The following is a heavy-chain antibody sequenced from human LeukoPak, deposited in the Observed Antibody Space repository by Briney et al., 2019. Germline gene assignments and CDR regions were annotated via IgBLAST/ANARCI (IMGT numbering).Heavy chain of an antibody. V-gene: IGHV3-15*01. D-gene: IGHD2-15*01. J-gene: IGHJ5*02. CDR3: TTDGSLQCWFDP. Sequence: NPGGSLTLSCAASGFTFSNAWMSWVRQAPGKGLEWVGSIKSKTDGGTTDYAAPVKGRFTISRDDSKNTLYLQMNSLKTEDTAVYYCTTDGSLQCWFDPWGQETLVTVSS. CDR2: IKSKTDGGTT. CDR1: GFTFSNAW.